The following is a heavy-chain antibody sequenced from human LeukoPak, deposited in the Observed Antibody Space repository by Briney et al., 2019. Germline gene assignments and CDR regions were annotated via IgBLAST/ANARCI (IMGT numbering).Heavy chain of an antibody. Sequence: DTLSLTCTVSGGSTRLYYGSWTPRPAGRGLEGIGRIYTTGSPTSNPSLKGRVTISVDASKNQFSLRLSSVTAADTALYYCATDCGGGTSCGYYYYYYGMDVWGQGTTVTVSS. CDR3: ATDCGGGTSCGYYYYYYGMDV. CDR1: GGSTRLYY. D-gene: IGHD2-2*01. CDR2: IYTTGSP. J-gene: IGHJ6*02. V-gene: IGHV4-4*07.